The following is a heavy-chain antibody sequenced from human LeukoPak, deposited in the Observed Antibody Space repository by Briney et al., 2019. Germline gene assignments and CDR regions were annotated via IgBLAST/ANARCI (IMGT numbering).Heavy chain of an antibody. D-gene: IGHD3-10*01. CDR1: GYTFTSYD. V-gene: IGHV1-8*03. CDR3: ARMGDSGSYGFDI. CDR2: MNPNSGNT. J-gene: IGHJ3*02. Sequence: ASVKVSCKASGYTFTSYDINWVRQATGQGLEWMGWMNPNSGNTGYAQKLQGRVTITTDESTSTAYMELRRLTSDDTAVYYCARMGDSGSYGFDIWGQGTMVTVSS.